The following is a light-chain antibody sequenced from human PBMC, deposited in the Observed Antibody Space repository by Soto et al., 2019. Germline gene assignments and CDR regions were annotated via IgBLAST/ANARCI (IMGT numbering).Light chain of an antibody. CDR3: QQYNSYPT. CDR1: QSISSW. Sequence: DIQMTQSPSTLSAPVGDRVTITCRSSQSISSWLAWYQQKPGKAPKLLIYKASSLESGVPSRFSGSGSGTEFTLTISSLQPDDFATYYCQQYNSYPTLGQGTKVDIK. J-gene: IGKJ1*01. CDR2: KAS. V-gene: IGKV1-5*03.